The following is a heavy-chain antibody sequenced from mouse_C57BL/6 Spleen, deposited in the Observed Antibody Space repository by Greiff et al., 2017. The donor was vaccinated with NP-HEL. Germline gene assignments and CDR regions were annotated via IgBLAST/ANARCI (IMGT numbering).Heavy chain of an antibody. CDR2: IRNKANGYTT. Sequence: EVKVEASGGGLVQPGGSLSLSCAASGFTFTDYYMSWVRQPPGKALEWLGFIRNKANGYTTEYSASVKGRFTISRDNSQSILYLQMNALRAEDSATYYCARYKGYFDVWGTGTTVTVSS. CDR3: ARYKGYFDV. V-gene: IGHV7-3*01. CDR1: GFTFTDYY. J-gene: IGHJ1*03.